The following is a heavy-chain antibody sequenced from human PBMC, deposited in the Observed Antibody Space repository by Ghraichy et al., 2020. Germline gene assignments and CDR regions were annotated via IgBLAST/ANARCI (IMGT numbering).Heavy chain of an antibody. CDR3: ARQSGYDFYYYYGMDV. CDR2: TYYRSKWYN. Sequence: SQTLSLTCAISGDSVSSNSAAWNWIRQSPSRGLEWLGRTYYRSKWYNDYAVSVKSRITINPDTSKNQFSLQLNSVTPEDTAVYYCARQSGYDFYYYYGMDVWGQGTTVTVSS. V-gene: IGHV6-1*01. J-gene: IGHJ6*02. D-gene: IGHD5-12*01. CDR1: GDSVSSNSAA.